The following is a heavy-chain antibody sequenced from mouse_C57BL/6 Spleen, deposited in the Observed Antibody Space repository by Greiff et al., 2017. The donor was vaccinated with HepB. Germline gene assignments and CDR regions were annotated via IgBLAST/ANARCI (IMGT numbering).Heavy chain of an antibody. CDR3: ARWDYGSTSFDY. Sequence: VQLQQPEAELVKPGASVKLSCKASGYTFTSYWMQWVKQRPGQGLEWIGEIDPSDSYTNYNQKFKGKATLTVDTSSSTAYMQLSSLTSEDSAVYYCARWDYGSTSFDYWGQGTTLTVSS. CDR1: GYTFTSYW. D-gene: IGHD1-1*01. V-gene: IGHV1-50*01. J-gene: IGHJ2*01. CDR2: IDPSDSYT.